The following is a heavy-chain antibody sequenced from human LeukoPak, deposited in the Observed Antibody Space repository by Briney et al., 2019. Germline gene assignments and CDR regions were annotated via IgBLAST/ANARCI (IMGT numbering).Heavy chain of an antibody. V-gene: IGHV1-2*02. Sequence: GASVKVSCKASGYTFTGYYMHWVRQAPGQGLEWMGWINPNSGGTNYAQKFQGRVTMTRDTSISTAYMGLSRLRSDDTAVYYCARERRIVVVYYYMDVWGKGTTVTVSS. J-gene: IGHJ6*03. D-gene: IGHD2-21*01. CDR3: ARERRIVVVYYYMDV. CDR2: INPNSGGT. CDR1: GYTFTGYY.